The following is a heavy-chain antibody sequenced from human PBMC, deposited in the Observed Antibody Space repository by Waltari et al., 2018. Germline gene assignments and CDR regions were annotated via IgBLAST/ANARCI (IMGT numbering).Heavy chain of an antibody. CDR1: GGPFSSYA. V-gene: IGHV1-69*12. CDR2: IIPIFGTA. D-gene: IGHD3-3*01. CDR3: ARDRFTIFGVVVGDAFDI. Sequence: QVQLVQSGAEGKKPGSSVKVSCKASGGPFSSYAISWVRQAPGQGLEWMGGIIPIFGTANYAQKFQGRVTITADESTSTAYMELSSLRSEDTAVYYCARDRFTIFGVVVGDAFDIWGQGTMVTVSS. J-gene: IGHJ3*02.